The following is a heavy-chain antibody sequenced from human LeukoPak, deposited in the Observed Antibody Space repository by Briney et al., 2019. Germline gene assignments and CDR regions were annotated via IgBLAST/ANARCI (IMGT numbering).Heavy chain of an antibody. J-gene: IGHJ3*02. CDR2: IYYSGST. V-gene: IGHV4-59*08. CDR3: ARALPYYYDSSGYYYSYAFDI. CDR1: GGSISSYY. Sequence: SETLSLTCTVSGGSISSYYWSWIRQPPGKGLEWIGYIYYSGSTNYNPSLKSRVTISVDTSKNQFSLKLSSVTAADAAVYYCARALPYYYDSSGYYYSYAFDIWGQGTMVTVSS. D-gene: IGHD3-22*01.